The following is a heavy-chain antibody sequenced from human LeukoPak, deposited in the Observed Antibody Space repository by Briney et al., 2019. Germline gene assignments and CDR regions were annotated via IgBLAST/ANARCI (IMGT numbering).Heavy chain of an antibody. CDR3: ATAYYYDSSGYYRRGAFDI. V-gene: IGHV1-69-2*01. CDR2: VDPEDGET. D-gene: IGHD3-22*01. Sequence: ASVKVSCKVSGYTFTDYYMHWVQQAPGKGLEWLGLVDPEDGETIYAEKFQGRVTITADTSTDTAYMELSSLRSEDTAVYYCATAYYYDSSGYYRRGAFDIWGQGIMVTVSS. J-gene: IGHJ3*02. CDR1: GYTFTDYY.